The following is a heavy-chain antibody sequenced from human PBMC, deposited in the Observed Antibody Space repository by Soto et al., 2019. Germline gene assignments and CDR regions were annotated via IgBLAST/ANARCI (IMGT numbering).Heavy chain of an antibody. V-gene: IGHV3-30*18. Sequence: QVQLVESGGGVVQPGRSLRLSCAASGFTFSSYGMHWVRQAPGKGLEWVAVISYDGSNKYYADSVKGRFTISRDNSKNTVYLQMNSLRAEDTAVYYRAKGGEYFYGMDVWGQGTTVTVSS. CDR3: AKGGEYFYGMDV. CDR1: GFTFSSYG. D-gene: IGHD3-16*01. J-gene: IGHJ6*02. CDR2: ISYDGSNK.